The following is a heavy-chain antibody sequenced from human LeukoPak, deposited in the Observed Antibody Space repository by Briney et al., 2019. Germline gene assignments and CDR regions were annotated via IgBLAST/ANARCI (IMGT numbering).Heavy chain of an antibody. Sequence: GGSLRLSCAASGFTFSSYGMHWVRQAPGKGLEWVAFIRYDGSNKYYADSVKGRFTISRDNSKNTLYLQMNSLRAEDTAVYYCAKPFYPDEFPRLTTKFYYFDYWGQGTLVTVSS. V-gene: IGHV3-30*02. CDR3: AKPFYPDEFPRLTTKFYYFDY. CDR1: GFTFSSYG. CDR2: IRYDGSNK. D-gene: IGHD2/OR15-2a*01. J-gene: IGHJ4*02.